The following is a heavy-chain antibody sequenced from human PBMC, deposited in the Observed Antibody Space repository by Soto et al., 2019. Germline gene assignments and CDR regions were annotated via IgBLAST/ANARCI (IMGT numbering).Heavy chain of an antibody. CDR2: IYYSGST. D-gene: IGHD2-2*01. CDR1: GGSISSYY. V-gene: IGHV4-59*08. CDR3: ARHPSRKRYCGSTSCYGEGDYYYYYYMDV. J-gene: IGHJ6*03. Sequence: PSETLSLTCTVSGGSISSYYWSWIRQPPGKGLEWIGYIYYSGSTNYNPSLKSRVTISVDTSKNQFSLKLSSVTAADTAVYYCARHPSRKRYCGSTSCYGEGDYYYYYYMDVWGKGTTVTVSS.